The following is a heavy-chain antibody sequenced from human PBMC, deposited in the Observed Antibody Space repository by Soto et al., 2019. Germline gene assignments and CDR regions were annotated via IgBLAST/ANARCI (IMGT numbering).Heavy chain of an antibody. Sequence: PGESLKISCKGSGYSFTSYWIGWVRQMPGKGLEWMGIIYPGDSDTRYSPSFQGQVTISADKSISTAYLQWSSLKASDTAMYYCARPANYYDSSGHGMDVWGQGITVTVSS. CDR1: GYSFTSYW. CDR2: IYPGDSDT. V-gene: IGHV5-51*01. J-gene: IGHJ6*02. D-gene: IGHD3-22*01. CDR3: ARPANYYDSSGHGMDV.